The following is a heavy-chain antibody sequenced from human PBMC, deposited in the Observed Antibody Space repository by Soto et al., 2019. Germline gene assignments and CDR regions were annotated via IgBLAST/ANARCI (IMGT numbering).Heavy chain of an antibody. J-gene: IGHJ5*02. CDR3: ARGTYDFWSGYYAFDP. Sequence: SETLSLTCAVYGGSLSGYYWSWIRQPPGKGLEWIGEINHSGSTNYNPSLKSRVTISVDTSKNQFSLKLSSVTAADTAVYYCARGTYDFWSGYYAFDPWGQGTLVTSPQ. CDR1: GGSLSGYY. V-gene: IGHV4-34*01. D-gene: IGHD3-3*01. CDR2: INHSGST.